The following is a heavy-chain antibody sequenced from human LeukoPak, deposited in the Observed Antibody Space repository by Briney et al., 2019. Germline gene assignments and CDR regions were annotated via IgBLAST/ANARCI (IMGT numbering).Heavy chain of an antibody. V-gene: IGHV4-59*08. CDR2: GHYSGTT. J-gene: IGHJ4*02. CDR3: ARHGTGTGYPLDY. D-gene: IGHD3/OR15-3a*01. CDR1: GVSINSHY. Sequence: SETLSLTCTVSGVSINSHYWSWIRQSPGKGLEWIAYGHYSGTTNYNPSLKSRVTISLDTSKNQFSLKLTSASAADTAMYYCARHGTGTGYPLDYWGLGTLVTVSS.